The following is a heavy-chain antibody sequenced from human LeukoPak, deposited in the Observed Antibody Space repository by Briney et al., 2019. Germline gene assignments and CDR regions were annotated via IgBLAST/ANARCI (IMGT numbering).Heavy chain of an antibody. V-gene: IGHV4-38-2*02. Sequence: PSETLSLTCTVSGYSINNGYYWGWIRQSPGKGLEWIGSIYQIGSTYNNPSLKSRVTISVDTSKNQFSLRLTSMTAADTAIYYCARGLSYRRYNYNWGLDSWGQGTLVTVSS. D-gene: IGHD5-18*01. CDR1: GYSINNGYY. CDR3: ARGLSYRRYNYNWGLDS. CDR2: IYQIGST. J-gene: IGHJ4*02.